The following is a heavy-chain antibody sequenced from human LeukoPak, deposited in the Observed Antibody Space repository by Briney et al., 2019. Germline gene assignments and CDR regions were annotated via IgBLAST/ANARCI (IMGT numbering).Heavy chain of an antibody. CDR3: ARALLTGFYAFDI. Sequence: GGSLRLSCAASGFTFSLYAMHWVRQAPGKGLEYVLAISSNGGNTYYANSVKGRFIISRDNSKNTLYLQMGSLRVADMAVYYCARALLTGFYAFDIWGQGTVVSVSS. J-gene: IGHJ3*02. CDR2: ISSNGGNT. V-gene: IGHV3-64*01. CDR1: GFTFSLYA. D-gene: IGHD3-9*01.